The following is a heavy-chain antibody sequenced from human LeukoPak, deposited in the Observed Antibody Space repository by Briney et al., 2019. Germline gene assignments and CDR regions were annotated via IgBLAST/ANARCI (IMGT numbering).Heavy chain of an antibody. CDR3: ARHQDYGFDS. V-gene: IGHV3-48*02. J-gene: IGHJ4*02. Sequence: PSESLRLSCADTGFTSSSYITISIRQSSSSCLQWVSYFSTRSSTISYGDSVEGRFAISRDNAKNSLYLHMNSLRDEDTAVYYCARHQDYGFDSWGQGTLVIVSS. CDR1: GFTSSSYI. D-gene: IGHD4-17*01. CDR2: FSTRSSTI.